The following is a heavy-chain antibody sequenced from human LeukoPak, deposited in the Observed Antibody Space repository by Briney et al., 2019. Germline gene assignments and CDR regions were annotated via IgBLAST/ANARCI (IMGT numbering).Heavy chain of an antibody. CDR2: MKPNSGNT. Sequence: ASVKVSCKASGYTFTSYDINWVRQATGQGLEWMGWMKPNSGNTGYAQKFQGRVTMTRNTSISTAYMELSSLRSEDTAVYYCARSGKTAMVYYFDYWGQGTLVTVSS. V-gene: IGHV1-8*01. J-gene: IGHJ4*02. D-gene: IGHD5-18*01. CDR1: GYTFTSYD. CDR3: ARSGKTAMVYYFDY.